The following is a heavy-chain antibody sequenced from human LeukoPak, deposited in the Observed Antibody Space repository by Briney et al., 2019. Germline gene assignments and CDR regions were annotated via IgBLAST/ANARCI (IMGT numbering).Heavy chain of an antibody. CDR2: ISSSSSYI. CDR1: GFTFGDYA. V-gene: IGHV3-21*01. D-gene: IGHD2-15*01. Sequence: PGRSLRLSCTASGFTFGDYAMSWVRQAPGKGLEWVSSISSSSSYIYYAGSVKGRFTISRDNAKNSLYLQMNSLRAEDTAVYYCAREGQDIVVVVAAPDAFDIWGQGTMVTVSS. J-gene: IGHJ3*02. CDR3: AREGQDIVVVVAAPDAFDI.